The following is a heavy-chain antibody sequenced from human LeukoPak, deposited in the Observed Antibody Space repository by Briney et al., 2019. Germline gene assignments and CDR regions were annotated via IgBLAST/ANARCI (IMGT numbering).Heavy chain of an antibody. Sequence: GGSLRLSCAASGFTVSSNYVTWVRQAPGKGLEWVSGVSGSGGNIHYADSVKGRFTISRDNSKNTLYLQMNNLRAEDTAVYYCAASLPNIVVVPATKGPFGYWGQGALVTVSS. CDR1: GFTVSSNY. V-gene: IGHV3-23*01. J-gene: IGHJ4*02. CDR2: VSGSGGNI. CDR3: AASLPNIVVVPATKGPFGY. D-gene: IGHD2-2*01.